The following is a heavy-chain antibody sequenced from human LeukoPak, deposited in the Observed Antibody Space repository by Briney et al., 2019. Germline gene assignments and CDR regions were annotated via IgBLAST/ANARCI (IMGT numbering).Heavy chain of an antibody. Sequence: GESLKISCKGSGYSFTSYWIGWVRQMPGKGLEWMGIIYPGDSDTRYSPSFQGQVTISADKSISTAYLQWSSLKASDIAMYYCARHSKGSYYYGSGSYYPGNFWVYWGQGTLVTVSS. D-gene: IGHD3-10*01. CDR2: IYPGDSDT. V-gene: IGHV5-51*01. CDR1: GYSFTSYW. J-gene: IGHJ4*02. CDR3: ARHSKGSYYYGSGSYYPGNFWVY.